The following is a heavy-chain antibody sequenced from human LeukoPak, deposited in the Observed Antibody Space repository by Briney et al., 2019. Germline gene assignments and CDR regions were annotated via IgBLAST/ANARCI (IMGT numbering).Heavy chain of an antibody. V-gene: IGHV3-7*05. CDR1: GFTFSSCW. CDR3: TTYYDSGPSKD. CDR2: IKKDGRDQ. J-gene: IGHJ4*02. Sequence: GGSLRLSCAASGFTFSSCWMTWVRQAPGKGLEWVANIKKDGRDQYYGDSVKGRFTISRDNTKNSLFLQMNSLRAEDTAMYYCTTYYDSGPSKDWGQGTLVTVSS. D-gene: IGHD3-22*01.